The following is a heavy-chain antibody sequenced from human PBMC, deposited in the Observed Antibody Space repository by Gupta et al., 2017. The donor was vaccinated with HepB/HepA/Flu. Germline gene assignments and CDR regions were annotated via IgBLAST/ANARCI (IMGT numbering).Heavy chain of an antibody. Sequence: QEQLVQSGAEVKKPGASVKVSCKASGYSFTGYYMPWVRQAPGQGLEWMGRINPNSGGTNYAQKFQGRVTMTRDTSISTAYMELSRLISDDTAIYYCAREAAGIYYYYYMDVWGKGTTVTVSS. CDR1: GYSFTGYY. CDR3: AREAAGIYYYYYMDV. V-gene: IGHV1-2*06. CDR2: INPNSGGT. J-gene: IGHJ6*03. D-gene: IGHD6-13*01.